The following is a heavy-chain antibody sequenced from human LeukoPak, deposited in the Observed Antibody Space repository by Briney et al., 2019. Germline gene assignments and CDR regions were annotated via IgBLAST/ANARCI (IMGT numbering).Heavy chain of an antibody. J-gene: IGHJ4*02. CDR1: GGTFSSYA. V-gene: IGHV1-69*04. D-gene: IGHD2-15*01. Sequence: ASVKVSCKASGGTFSSYAISWVRQAPGQGLEWMGRIIPILGIANYAQKFQGRVTITADKSTSTAYMELSSLRSEDTAVYYCARQPLYCSGGSCNLDYWGQGTLVTVSS. CDR3: ARQPLYCSGGSCNLDY. CDR2: IIPILGIA.